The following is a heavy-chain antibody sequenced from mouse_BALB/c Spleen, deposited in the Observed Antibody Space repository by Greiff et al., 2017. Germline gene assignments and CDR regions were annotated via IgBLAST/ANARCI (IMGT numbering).Heavy chain of an antibody. D-gene: IGHD1-2*01. V-gene: IGHV6-6*02. J-gene: IGHJ4*01. Sequence: EVKVEESGGGLVQPGGSMKLSCVASGFTFSSYWMSWVRQSPEKGLEWVAEIRLKSDNYATHYAESVKGKFTISRDDSKSRLYLQMNSLRAEDTGIYYCTVLRPPYAMDYWGQGTSVTVSS. CDR1: GFTFSSYW. CDR3: TVLRPPYAMDY. CDR2: IRLKSDNYAT.